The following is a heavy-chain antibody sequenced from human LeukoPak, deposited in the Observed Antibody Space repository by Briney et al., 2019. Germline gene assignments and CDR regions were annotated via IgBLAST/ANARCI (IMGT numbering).Heavy chain of an antibody. J-gene: IGHJ4*02. CDR3: AKNTGGAPAH. CDR2: IYSGGST. CDR1: GFTVSFNY. D-gene: IGHD1-26*01. V-gene: IGHV3-66*01. Sequence: GGSLRLSCAASGFTVSFNYMSWVRQAPGKGLEWVSVIYSGGSTNYADSVKDRFIVSRDISKNMVYLQMNSLRGEDTAVYYCAKNTGGAPAHWGQGTLVTVSS.